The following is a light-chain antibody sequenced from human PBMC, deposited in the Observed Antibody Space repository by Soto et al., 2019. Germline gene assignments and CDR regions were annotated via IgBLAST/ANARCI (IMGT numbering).Light chain of an antibody. CDR2: DAS. V-gene: IGKV3-20*01. CDR3: HQYGSSAWT. CDR1: QSVSSY. Sequence: IVLTQSPATLSLSPGERATLSGRASQSVSSYLAWYQQKPGQAPRLLIYDASSRATGIPDRFSGSGSGTDFTLTISRLEPEDFAVYYCHQYGSSAWTFGQGTKVDIK. J-gene: IGKJ1*01.